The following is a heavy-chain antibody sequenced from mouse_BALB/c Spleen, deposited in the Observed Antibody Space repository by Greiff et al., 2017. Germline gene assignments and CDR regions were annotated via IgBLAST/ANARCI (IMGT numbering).Heavy chain of an antibody. CDR3: NGGEPMDY. Sequence: VQLQQSGPELVKPGASVKISCKTSGYTFTEYTMHWVKQRPEQGLEWIGWIDPENGDTEYAPKFQGKATMTADTSSNTAYLQLSSLTSEDTAVYYCNGGEPMDYWGQGTSVTVSS. CDR2: IDPENGDT. J-gene: IGHJ4*01. V-gene: IGHV14-4*02. CDR1: GYTFTEYT.